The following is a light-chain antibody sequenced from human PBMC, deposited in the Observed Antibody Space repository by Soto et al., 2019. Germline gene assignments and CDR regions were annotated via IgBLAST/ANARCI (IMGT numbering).Light chain of an antibody. CDR3: VAWDDRLNGYVL. J-gene: IGLJ2*01. V-gene: IGLV1-44*01. Sequence: QPALTQPPSASATPGQRVTISCSGSSSNIGSNTVNWYQQLPGTAPKLVIYSNNQRPSGVPDRFSGSKSGTSASLAISGLQSEDYADYCCVAWDDRLNGYVLFGAGTKVTV. CDR1: SSNIGSNT. CDR2: SNN.